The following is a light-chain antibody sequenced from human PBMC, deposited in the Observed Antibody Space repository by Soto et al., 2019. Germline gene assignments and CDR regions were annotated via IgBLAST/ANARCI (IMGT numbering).Light chain of an antibody. CDR1: QSVSSN. J-gene: IGKJ1*01. V-gene: IGKV3-15*01. CDR2: GAS. Sequence: EIVMTQSPATLSVSPGERATLSCRASQSVSSNLAWYQQKPGQAPRLLIYGASTRSTGIPARFSGSGSGTEFTLNIRSLQSEDFAVYYCQQYNNWPPEGTFGQGTKVEIK. CDR3: QQYNNWPPEGT.